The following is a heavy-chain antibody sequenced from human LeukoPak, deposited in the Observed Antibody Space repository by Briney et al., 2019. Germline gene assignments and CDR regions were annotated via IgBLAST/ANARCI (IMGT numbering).Heavy chain of an antibody. CDR1: GFTFSSYW. Sequence: GGSLRLSCAASGFTFSSYWMSWVRQAPGKGLEWVANIKQDGSEKYYVDSVKGRFTISRDNAKNSLYLQMNSLRAEDTAVYYCARSSFLEWLFMDYWGQGTLVTVSS. CDR2: IKQDGSEK. CDR3: ARSSFLEWLFMDY. V-gene: IGHV3-7*01. J-gene: IGHJ4*02. D-gene: IGHD3-3*01.